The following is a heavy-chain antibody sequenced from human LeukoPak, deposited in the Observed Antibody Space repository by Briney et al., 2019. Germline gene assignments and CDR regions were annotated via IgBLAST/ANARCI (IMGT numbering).Heavy chain of an antibody. CDR1: GYTLTDVS. J-gene: IGHJ5*02. D-gene: IGHD3-9*01. V-gene: IGHV1-24*01. Sequence: ASVKVSCMISGYTLTDVSMHWVRQAPGKGLEWDGAFDPEGGETIYAQMFQGRVTMTEDPSADTAYMELRSLSSEDTAVYYCGIGRKFDWLLCHHWGQGTLVTVSS. CDR3: GIGRKFDWLLCHH. CDR2: FDPEGGET.